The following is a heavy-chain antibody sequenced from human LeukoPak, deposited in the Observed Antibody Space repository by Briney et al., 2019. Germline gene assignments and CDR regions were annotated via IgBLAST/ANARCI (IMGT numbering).Heavy chain of an antibody. V-gene: IGHV3-23*01. Sequence: GGSLRLSCAASGFTFSSYSMNWVRQAPGKGLEWVSAISGSGGSTYYADSVRGRFTISRDNSKNTLYLQMNSLRAEDTAVYYCAKGEYRSSLYYYYGMDVWGQGTTVTVSS. CDR2: ISGSGGST. CDR1: GFTFSSYS. D-gene: IGHD6-13*01. J-gene: IGHJ6*02. CDR3: AKGEYRSSLYYYYGMDV.